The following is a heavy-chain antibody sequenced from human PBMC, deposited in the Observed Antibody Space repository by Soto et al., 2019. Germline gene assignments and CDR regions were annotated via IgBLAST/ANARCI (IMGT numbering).Heavy chain of an antibody. CDR1: GYSFTNHW. V-gene: IGHV5-51*01. J-gene: IGHJ5*02. CDR3: ARTYCSGGSCYFGVNWFDP. CDR2: IYPGDSDT. D-gene: IGHD2-15*01. Sequence: GESLKISCKGSGYSFTNHWIGWVRQMPGKGLEWMGIIYPGDSDTRYSPSFQGQVTISADKSITTAYLQWSSLKASDTAIYYCARTYCSGGSCYFGVNWFDPWGQGTLVTVS.